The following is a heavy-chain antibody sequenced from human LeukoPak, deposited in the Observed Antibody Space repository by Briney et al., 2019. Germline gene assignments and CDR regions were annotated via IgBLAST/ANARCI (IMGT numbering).Heavy chain of an antibody. D-gene: IGHD6-13*01. CDR2: IRGSGAIT. J-gene: IGHJ4*02. V-gene: IGHV3-23*01. CDR1: GFTFNLYA. Sequence: GGSLRLSCEASGFTFNLYAMMWVRQAPGKGLEWVAAIRGSGAITQYSDSVKGRFTISRDNAKNTLYLQMNSLRAEDTAVYYCARDLAAAGTHWGQGTLVTVSS. CDR3: ARDLAAAGTH.